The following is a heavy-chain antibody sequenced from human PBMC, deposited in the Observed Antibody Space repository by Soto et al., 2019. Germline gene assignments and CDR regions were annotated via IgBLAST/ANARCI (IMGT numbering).Heavy chain of an antibody. Sequence: QVQLQESGPGLVKPSGTLSLTCAVSGGSISSSNWWSWVRQPPGKGLEWIGEIYHSGSTNYNPSRKTRVTIAVDKSKNQFSLKLSSVTAADTAVYYCARDREIAVAGHYYYGMDVWGQGTTVTVSS. D-gene: IGHD6-19*01. V-gene: IGHV4-4*02. CDR3: ARDREIAVAGHYYYGMDV. CDR1: GGSISSSNW. J-gene: IGHJ6*02. CDR2: IYHSGST.